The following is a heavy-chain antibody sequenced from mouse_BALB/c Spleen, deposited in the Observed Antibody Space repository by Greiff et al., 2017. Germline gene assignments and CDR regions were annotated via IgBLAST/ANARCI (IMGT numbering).Heavy chain of an antibody. V-gene: IGHV3-5*02. CDR2: IYYSGTI. CDR1: GISITTGNYR. CDR3: ARGGVWYRYFDV. D-gene: IGHD2-10*02. J-gene: IGHJ1*01. Sequence: VQLKESGPGLVKPSQTVSLTCTVTGISITTGNYRWSWIRQFPGNKLEWIGYIYYSGTITYNPSLTSRTTITRDTSKNQFFLEMNSLTAEDTATDYCARGGVWYRYFDVWGAGTTVTVSS.